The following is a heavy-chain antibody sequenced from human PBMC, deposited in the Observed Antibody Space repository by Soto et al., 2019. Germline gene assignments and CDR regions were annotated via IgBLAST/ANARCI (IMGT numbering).Heavy chain of an antibody. J-gene: IGHJ4*02. Sequence: QLQLQQWGAGLLKPSETLSLNCAVNGGSLSGYYWSWIRQPPGKGLEWIGEIKDGGRTNYSPSLKIRATISSDTSNNQFSLRLYSVTAADTGVYYCARGQEGVVATHWDQGTLVTVSS. CDR2: IKDGGRT. CDR1: GGSLSGYY. CDR3: ARGQEGVVATH. V-gene: IGHV4-34*01. D-gene: IGHD5-12*01.